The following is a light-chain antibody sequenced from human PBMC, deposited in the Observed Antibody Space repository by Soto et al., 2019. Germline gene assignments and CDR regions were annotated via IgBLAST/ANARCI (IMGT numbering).Light chain of an antibody. V-gene: IGLV2-11*01. CDR3: GSYGVISV. J-gene: IGLJ1*01. Sequence: QSALTQPRSVSGSPGQSVTISCTGTSSDVGAHNYVSWYQQHPGKAPKLMIYDVNKRPSGVPDRFSGSKSGNTASPTISGLQADDEADYYCGSYGVISVFGTGTKVTVL. CDR2: DVN. CDR1: SSDVGAHNY.